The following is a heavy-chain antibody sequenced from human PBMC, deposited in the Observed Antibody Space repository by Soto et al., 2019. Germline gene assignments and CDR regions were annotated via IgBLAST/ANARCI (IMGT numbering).Heavy chain of an antibody. V-gene: IGHV2-5*02. CDR1: GFSLRTSGVG. J-gene: IGHJ3*02. CDR2: VYWDDDK. CDR3: APPSRFCSHDAFDI. D-gene: IGHD3-10*02. Sequence: QITLKESGPTLVKPTQTLTLTCTFSGFSLRTSGVGVGWIRQPPGKALEWLALVYWDDDKYHSPSLKSRLTITKDTSKNHVFLPMTNIAAVDTATYYCAPPSRFCSHDAFDIWGQGTTVPLSS.